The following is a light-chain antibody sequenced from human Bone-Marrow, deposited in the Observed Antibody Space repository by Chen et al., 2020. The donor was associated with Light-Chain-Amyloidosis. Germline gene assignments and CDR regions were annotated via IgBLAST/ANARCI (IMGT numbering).Light chain of an antibody. CDR2: EVT. CDR3: SSYTITNTLV. CDR1: SSDVGGDNH. Sequence: QSALTQPASVSGSPGQSITISCTGTSSDVGGDNHVSWYQQHPDKAPKLMIYEVTNRPSWVPDRCSGSKSDNTASLTISGLQTGDEADYFCSSYTITNTLVFGSGTRVTVL. V-gene: IGLV2-14*01. J-gene: IGLJ1*01.